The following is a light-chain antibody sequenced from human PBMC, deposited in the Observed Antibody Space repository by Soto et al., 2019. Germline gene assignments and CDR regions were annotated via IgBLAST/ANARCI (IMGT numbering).Light chain of an antibody. CDR3: QKDDSAPLFT. J-gene: IGKJ3*01. Sequence: DIQMTQTPPSLSASVGDRVTITCRASQDISKYLAWYQQKPGKVPKLLIYAASTLQSGVPSRFSGSGSGTDFTPTISTLQPEDVATYYGQKDDSAPLFTFGPGTRVDVK. CDR1: QDISKY. CDR2: AAS. V-gene: IGKV1-27*01.